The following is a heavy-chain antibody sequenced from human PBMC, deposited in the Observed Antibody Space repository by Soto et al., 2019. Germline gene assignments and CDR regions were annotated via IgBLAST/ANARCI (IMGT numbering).Heavy chain of an antibody. CDR1: GFTFSSYG. CDR2: ISYDGSNK. D-gene: IGHD2-2*01. Sequence: QVQLVESGGGVVQPGRSLGLSCAASGFTFSSYGMHWVRQAPGKGLELVAVISYDGSNKYYADSVKGRFTISRDNSKNTLYLQVHSLRVEDTAVYYCAKDVVVVPAASGFYYFYGLDVWGQGTTVTVSS. V-gene: IGHV3-30*18. J-gene: IGHJ6*02. CDR3: AKDVVVVPAASGFYYFYGLDV.